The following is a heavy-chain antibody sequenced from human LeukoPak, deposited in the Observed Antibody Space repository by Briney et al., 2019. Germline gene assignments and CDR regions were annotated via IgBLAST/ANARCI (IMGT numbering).Heavy chain of an antibody. CDR1: GGSFSAYY. CDR3: AGRLRGFYFDY. Sequence: SETPSLTCAVYGGSFSAYYWSWIRQPPGKGLEWIGEINHRGSTNYNPSLKSRDTISVDTSKNQFSLKLSSVTAADTAVYYCAGRLRGFYFDYWGQGTLVTVSS. V-gene: IGHV4-34*01. D-gene: IGHD3-16*01. J-gene: IGHJ4*02. CDR2: INHRGST.